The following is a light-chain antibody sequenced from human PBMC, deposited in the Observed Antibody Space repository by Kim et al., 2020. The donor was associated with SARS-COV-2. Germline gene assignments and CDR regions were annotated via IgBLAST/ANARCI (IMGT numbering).Light chain of an antibody. CDR2: DNN. CDR1: NANIGHNY. CDR3: GTWDSRLSAVV. J-gene: IGLJ3*02. V-gene: IGLV1-51*01. Sequence: GPKVTISCSVRNANIGHNYVSWYQQLPGTAPKLLIYDNNKRPSGIPDRFSGSKSGTSATLAITGLQTGDEADYYCGTWDSRLSAVVFGGGTQLTVL.